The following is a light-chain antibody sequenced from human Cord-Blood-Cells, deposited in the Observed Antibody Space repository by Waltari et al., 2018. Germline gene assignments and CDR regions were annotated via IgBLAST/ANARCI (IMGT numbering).Light chain of an antibody. CDR1: SSDVGGYNY. CDR2: DVS. CDR3: SSYTSSSTRV. V-gene: IGLV2-14*01. Sequence: QSALTQPASVSGSHGQSITISCTGTSSDVGGYNYVSWYQQPPGKAPKLMIYDVSNRPSGVSNRFSGSKSGNTASLTISGLQAEDEADYYCSSYTSSSTRVFGGGTKLTVL. J-gene: IGLJ3*02.